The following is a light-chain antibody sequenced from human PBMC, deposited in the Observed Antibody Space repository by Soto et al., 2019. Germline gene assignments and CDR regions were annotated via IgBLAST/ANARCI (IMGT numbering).Light chain of an antibody. CDR2: AAS. CDR3: QHTFSVPPWT. Sequence: DIRMTQSPSSLSASVGDRVTITCRASQDIRNDLGWYQQKPGRAPRRLIYAASNLQSGVPSRFSGSGSGTEFTLTINSLQPEDFATYSCQHTFSVPPWTFGQGTKVDIK. V-gene: IGKV1-17*01. J-gene: IGKJ1*01. CDR1: QDIRND.